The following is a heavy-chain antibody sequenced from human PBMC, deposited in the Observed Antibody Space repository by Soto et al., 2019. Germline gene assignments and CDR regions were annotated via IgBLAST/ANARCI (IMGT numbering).Heavy chain of an antibody. V-gene: IGHV1-69*13. CDR3: VRWDDYRSSAP. CDR2: IIPIFGTA. CDR1: GGTFSSYA. D-gene: IGHD5-12*01. J-gene: IGHJ5*02. Sequence: SVKVSCKASGGTFSSYAISWVRQAPGQGLEWMGGIIPIFGTANYARKFQGRVTITADESTSTAYMELSSLRSEDTAVYYCVRWDDYRSSAPWGQGTLVTVSS.